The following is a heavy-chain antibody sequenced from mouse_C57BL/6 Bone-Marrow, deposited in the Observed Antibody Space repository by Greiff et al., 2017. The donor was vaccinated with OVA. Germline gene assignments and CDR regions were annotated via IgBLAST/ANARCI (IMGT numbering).Heavy chain of an antibody. V-gene: IGHV1-82*01. CDR3: ANYYGSPYFDY. CDR2: IYPGDGDT. Sequence: QVQLKESGPELVKPGASVKISCKASGYAFSSSWMNWVKQRPGKGLEWIGRIYPGDGDTNYNGKFKGKATLTADKSSSTAYMQLSSLTSEDSAVYFCANYYGSPYFDYWGQGTTLTVSS. J-gene: IGHJ2*01. CDR1: GYAFSSSW. D-gene: IGHD1-1*01.